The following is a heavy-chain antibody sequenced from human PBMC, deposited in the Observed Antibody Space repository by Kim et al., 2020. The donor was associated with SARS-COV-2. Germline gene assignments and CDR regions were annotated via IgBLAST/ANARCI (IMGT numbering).Heavy chain of an antibody. CDR3: SRHSGKHGDRGFDN. Sequence: GASLRLSCAASGFTFSASAMHWVRQASGKGLEWVGRIRSKPNNYATSYAASVTGRFTISRDDSTNTVYLQMDSLKTDDTAVYFCSRHSGKHGDRGFDNWGQGTLVTVSS. V-gene: IGHV3-73*01. J-gene: IGHJ4*02. CDR2: IRSKPNNYAT. CDR1: GFTFSASA. D-gene: IGHD4-17*01.